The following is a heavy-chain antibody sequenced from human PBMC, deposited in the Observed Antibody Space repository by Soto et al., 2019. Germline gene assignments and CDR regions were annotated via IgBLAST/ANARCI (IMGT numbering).Heavy chain of an antibody. V-gene: IGHV3-30-3*01. CDR2: ISYDGSNK. CDR1: GFTFSSYA. D-gene: IGHD1-26*01. J-gene: IGHJ3*02. Sequence: QVQLVESGGGVVQPGRSLRLSCAASGFTFSSYAMHWVRQAPGKGLEWVAVISYDGSNKYYADSVKGRFTISRDNSKNQLYLQMNRLRAGDTAVYYLWRGRRGRGHCAFDIWGQGTMVTVSS. CDR3: WRGRRGRGHCAFDI.